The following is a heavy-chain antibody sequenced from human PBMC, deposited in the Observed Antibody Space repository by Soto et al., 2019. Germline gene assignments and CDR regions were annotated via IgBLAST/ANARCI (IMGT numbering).Heavy chain of an antibody. CDR1: GGSISSYY. D-gene: IGHD1-26*01. J-gene: IGHJ4*02. CDR3: ARDYASRIGGSGNGFDY. V-gene: IGHV4-59*01. CDR2: IYYSGST. Sequence: SETLSLTCTVSGGSISSYYWSWIRQPPGKGLEWIGYIYYSGSTNYNPSLKSRVTISVDTSKNQFSLKLSSVTAADTAVYYCARDYASRIGGSGNGFDYWGQGTLVTVSS.